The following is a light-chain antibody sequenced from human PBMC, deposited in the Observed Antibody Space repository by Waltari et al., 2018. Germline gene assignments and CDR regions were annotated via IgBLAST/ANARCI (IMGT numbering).Light chain of an antibody. Sequence: SYELTQPSSVSVSPGQQARIPCPGDLLETTHARWLQQKPGQAPLLVIFQDTLRPPGIPERFSGSSSGTTVTLTISGAHVDDEADYHCYSASDNNLVIFGGGTKLTVL. V-gene: IGLV3-27*01. CDR3: YSASDNNLVI. CDR2: QDT. J-gene: IGLJ2*01. CDR1: LLETTH.